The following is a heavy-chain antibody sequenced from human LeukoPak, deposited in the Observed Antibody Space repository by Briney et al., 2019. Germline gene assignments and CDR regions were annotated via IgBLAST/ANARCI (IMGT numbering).Heavy chain of an antibody. Sequence: SETLSLTCTVSSGSISTSNYYWGWVRQPPGKALEWIGNIFYSGSTYYSPSLKSRVTISVDTSKNQFSLKLSSVTAADTAVYYCARQNSSGLDYWGQGTLVTVSS. J-gene: IGHJ4*02. D-gene: IGHD6-19*01. CDR3: ARQNSSGLDY. CDR1: SGSISTSNYY. CDR2: IFYSGST. V-gene: IGHV4-39*01.